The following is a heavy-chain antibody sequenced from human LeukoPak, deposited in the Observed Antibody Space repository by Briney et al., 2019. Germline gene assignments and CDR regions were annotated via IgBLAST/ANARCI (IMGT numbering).Heavy chain of an antibody. J-gene: IGHJ4*02. CDR1: GLTLSGYW. D-gene: IGHD5-18*01. V-gene: IGHV3-74*01. Sequence: PGGSLRLSCAASGLTLSGYWMHWVRQAPGKGLVWVSRINGDASSTSYADSVKGRFTISRDNAKSTLYLQMNSLRVEDTAVYYCARARGNTYGYFEYWGQGTLVNVSS. CDR2: INGDASST. CDR3: ARARGNTYGYFEY.